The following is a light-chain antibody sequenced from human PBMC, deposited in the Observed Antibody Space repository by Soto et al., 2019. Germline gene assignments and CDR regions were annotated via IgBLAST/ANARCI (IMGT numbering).Light chain of an antibody. J-gene: IGLJ3*02. V-gene: IGLV2-14*01. CDR3: SSYTTTSTLGV. CDR1: SSDIGGFNY. CDR2: EVS. Sequence: QSALTQPASVSGSPGQSITISCTGTSSDIGGFNYVSWYQQHPGTAPKLIIYEVSNRPSGISNCFSGSKSGNTASLTISGLQAEDEADYYCSSYTTTSTLGVFGGGTKLTVL.